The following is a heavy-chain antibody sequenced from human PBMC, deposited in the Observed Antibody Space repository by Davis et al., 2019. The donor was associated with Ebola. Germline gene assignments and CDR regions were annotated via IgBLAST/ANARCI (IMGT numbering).Heavy chain of an antibody. V-gene: IGHV3-21*01. Sequence: PGGSLRLSCAASGFTFNSYSMNWVRQAPGKGLEWVSSISSISSYIYYSDSVKGRFTISRDNAKKSLYLQMNSLRAEDTAVYFCARGRAEASLFYYYYYYMDVWGKGTTVTVSS. D-gene: IGHD6-25*01. CDR1: GFTFNSYS. J-gene: IGHJ6*03. CDR2: ISSISSYI. CDR3: ARGRAEASLFYYYYYYMDV.